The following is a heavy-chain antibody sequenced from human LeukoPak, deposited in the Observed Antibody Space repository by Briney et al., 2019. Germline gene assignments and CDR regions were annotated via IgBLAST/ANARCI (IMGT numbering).Heavy chain of an antibody. CDR1: GYTFTGYY. J-gene: IGHJ5*02. CDR2: INPNSGGT. V-gene: IGHV1-2*02. Sequence: GASVKVSCKASGYTFTGYYMHWVRQAPGQGLEWMGWINPNSGGTNYAQKFQGRVTMTRDTSISTAYMELSRLRSDDTAVYYCARGGGRSRFSAIGWFDPWGQGTLVTVSS. CDR3: ARGGGRSRFSAIGWFDP. D-gene: IGHD1-14*01.